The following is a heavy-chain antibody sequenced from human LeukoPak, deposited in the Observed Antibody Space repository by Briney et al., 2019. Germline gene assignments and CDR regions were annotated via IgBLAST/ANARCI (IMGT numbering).Heavy chain of an antibody. CDR1: GGSFSGYY. V-gene: IGHV4-34*01. J-gene: IGHJ1*01. Sequence: SETLSLTCAVYGGSFSGYYWSWIRQPPGKGLEWIGEINHSGSTNYNPSLKSRVTISVDTSKYQFSLKLSSVTAADTAVYYCTVVPAAISAEYFQHWGQGTLVTVSS. D-gene: IGHD2-2*01. CDR2: INHSGST. CDR3: TVVPAAISAEYFQH.